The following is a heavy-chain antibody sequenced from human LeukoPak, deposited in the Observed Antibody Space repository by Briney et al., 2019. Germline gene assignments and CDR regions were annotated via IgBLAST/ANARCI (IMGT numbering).Heavy chain of an antibody. D-gene: IGHD5-12*01. CDR2: IYYSGST. CDR3: ARDAVGYYFDH. Sequence: SETLSLTCTVSGGSISSYYWNWIRQPPGKGLEWIGYIYYSGSTNYNPSFKSRVTISVDTSKNQFSLKLNSVTAADTAVYYCARDAVGYYFDHWGQGTLVTASS. V-gene: IGHV4-59*01. J-gene: IGHJ4*02. CDR1: GGSISSYY.